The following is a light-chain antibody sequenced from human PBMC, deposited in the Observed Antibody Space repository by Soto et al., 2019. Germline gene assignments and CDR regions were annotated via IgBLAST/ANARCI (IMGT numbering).Light chain of an antibody. CDR2: HAS. CDR1: QSVSSY. V-gene: IGKV3-11*01. J-gene: IGKJ4*01. CDR3: QQRSNWPLT. Sequence: EIVLTQSPATLAWSPGERATLFCRASQSVSSYLAWYQQKPGQAPRLLLSHASNRAIPIPARFSGSGSGTDFTLTIRSLEPEDFAAYYCQQRSNWPLTSGGGTKGDIK.